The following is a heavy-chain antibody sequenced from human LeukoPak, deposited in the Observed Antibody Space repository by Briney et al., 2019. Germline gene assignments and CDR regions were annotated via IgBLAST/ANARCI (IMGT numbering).Heavy chain of an antibody. CDR2: IYSGGTT. CDR3: AREHYDYFWGTYRSYALDI. Sequence: GGSLRLSCAASELNVSNNYMNWVRQAPGKGLEWVSVIYSGGTTNYADSVQGRFTISRDSSKNTVYFQMNRLRADDTAVYYCAREHYDYFWGTYRSYALDIWGQGTMVTVSS. CDR1: ELNVSNNY. V-gene: IGHV3-53*01. J-gene: IGHJ3*02. D-gene: IGHD3-16*02.